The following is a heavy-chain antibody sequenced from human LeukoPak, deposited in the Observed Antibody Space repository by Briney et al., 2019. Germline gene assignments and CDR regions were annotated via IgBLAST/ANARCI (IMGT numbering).Heavy chain of an antibody. CDR3: AKDIDSYYDSSGYYTGFDY. CDR1: GFTFSSHG. CDR2: ISYDGSNK. Sequence: GGSLRLTCAASGFTFSSHGMHWVRQAPGKGLEWVALISYDGSNKEYADFVKGRFTISRDNSKNTLYLQMNSLRAEDTAVYFCAKDIDSYYDSSGYYTGFDYWGQGTLVTVSS. J-gene: IGHJ4*02. D-gene: IGHD3-22*01. V-gene: IGHV3-30*18.